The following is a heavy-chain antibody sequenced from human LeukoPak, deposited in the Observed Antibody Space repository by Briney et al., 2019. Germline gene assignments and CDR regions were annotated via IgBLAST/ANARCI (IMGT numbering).Heavy chain of an antibody. V-gene: IGHV3-30*03. J-gene: IGHJ4*02. CDR1: GFTVSSNY. CDR3: ARRGIQLWYFDY. D-gene: IGHD5-18*01. Sequence: GGSLRLSCAASGFTVSSNYMSWVRQAPGKGLEWVAVISYDGSNKYYADSVKGRFTISRDNSKNTLYLQMNSLRAEDTAVYYCARRGIQLWYFDYWGQGTLVTVSS. CDR2: ISYDGSNK.